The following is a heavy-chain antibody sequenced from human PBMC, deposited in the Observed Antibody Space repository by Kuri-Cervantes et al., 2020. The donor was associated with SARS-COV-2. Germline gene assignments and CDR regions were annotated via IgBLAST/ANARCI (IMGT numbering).Heavy chain of an antibody. D-gene: IGHD3-16*01. CDR1: GYTFTGYY. J-gene: IGHJ3*02. CDR2: INPNSGGT. Sequence: ASVKVSCKASGYTFTGYYMHWVRQAPGQGLEWMGWINPNSGGTNYAQKFQGRVTMTRDTSISTAHMELSRLRSDDTAVYYCAREMITFGGGALFAFDIWGQGTMVTVSS. CDR3: AREMITFGGGALFAFDI. V-gene: IGHV1-2*02.